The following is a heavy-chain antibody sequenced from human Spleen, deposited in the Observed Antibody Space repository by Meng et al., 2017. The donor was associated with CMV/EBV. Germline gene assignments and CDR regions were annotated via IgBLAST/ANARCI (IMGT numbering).Heavy chain of an antibody. CDR1: GFSFSSYW. CDR2: ITADGTIT. D-gene: IGHD2-2*01. V-gene: IGHV3-74*01. CDR3: ARDATLPDY. J-gene: IGHJ4*02. Sequence: GGSLRLSCVASGFSFSSYWMHWVRQGPGKGRVWVSRITADGTITSYADSVRGRFTISRDTAKNTLYLHMDRLTAEDTAMYYCARDATLPDYWGQGTLVTVSS.